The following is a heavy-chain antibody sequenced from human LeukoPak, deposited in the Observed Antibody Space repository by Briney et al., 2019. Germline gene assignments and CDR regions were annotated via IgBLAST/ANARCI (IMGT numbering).Heavy chain of an antibody. V-gene: IGHV4-39*01. Sequence: SETLSLTCTVSGDSISSSSYYWGWIRQPPGKGLEWIGSISYSGSTYYSPSLKSRDTISVDTSKNQFSLKLSSVTAADTAVYYCARHYLPGSGNSGYMDVWGKGTTVTVSS. J-gene: IGHJ6*03. D-gene: IGHD3-10*01. CDR3: ARHYLPGSGNSGYMDV. CDR2: ISYSGST. CDR1: GDSISSSSYY.